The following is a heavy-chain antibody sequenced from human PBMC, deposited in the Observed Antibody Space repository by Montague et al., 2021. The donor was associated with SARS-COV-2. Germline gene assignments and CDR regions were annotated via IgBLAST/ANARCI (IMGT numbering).Heavy chain of an antibody. CDR2: TYYRYKWYN. D-gene: IGHD6-13*01. CDR1: GDSVSSNAAA. Sequence: CAISGDSVSSNAAAWNWIRQSPSRGLEWLGRTYYRYKWYNDYAVSVKSRISINADTSKSQFSLQLNSVTPEDTAVYYCARGISATNKWGQGTLVTVSS. J-gene: IGHJ4*02. V-gene: IGHV6-1*01. CDR3: ARGISATNK.